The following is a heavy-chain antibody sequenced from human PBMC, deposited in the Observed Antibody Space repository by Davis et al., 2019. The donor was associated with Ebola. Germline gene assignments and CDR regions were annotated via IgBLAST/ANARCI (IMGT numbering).Heavy chain of an antibody. D-gene: IGHD2-2*01. CDR2: IKEDGTQK. CDR3: ARGRFDCSSTNCYWFDH. Sequence: GESLKISCADAGFTFRTSWMSWVRQAPGKGLEWVANIKEDGTQKFYVDSAKGRFTISRDNAKNSLYLQMNSLRAEDTAVYYCARGRFDCSSTNCYWFDHWGQGTLVTVSS. V-gene: IGHV3-7*01. J-gene: IGHJ5*02. CDR1: GFTFRTSW.